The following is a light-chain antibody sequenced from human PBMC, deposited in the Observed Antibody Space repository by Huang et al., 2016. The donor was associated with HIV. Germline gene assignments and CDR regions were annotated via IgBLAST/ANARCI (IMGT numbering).Light chain of an antibody. CDR1: QSLLHSNGDNL. CDR3: IQTLKTPPYT. Sequence: DVVMTQSPLSLPVNPGEPASISCRSSQSLLHSNGDNLLDWYMQTTGQSPQLLIYLPADPASRVPDRFNGSGSDADVSLQINRVGDADVGVYYCIQTLKTPPYTFGQGTKLEIK. J-gene: IGKJ2*01. CDR2: LPA. V-gene: IGKV2-28*01.